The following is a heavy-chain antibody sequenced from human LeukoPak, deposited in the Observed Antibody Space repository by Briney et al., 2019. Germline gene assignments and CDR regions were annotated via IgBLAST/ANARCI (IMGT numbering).Heavy chain of an antibody. CDR1: GGSISSYY. CDR3: ARDQYYYGSGSYGLDY. Sequence: SETLSLTCTVSGGSISSYYWSWIRQPAGKGLEWIGRIYTSGSTNYNPPLKSRVTMSVDTSKNQFSLKLSSVTAADTAVYYCARDQYYYGSGSYGLDYWGQGTLVTVSS. D-gene: IGHD3-10*01. V-gene: IGHV4-4*07. CDR2: IYTSGST. J-gene: IGHJ4*02.